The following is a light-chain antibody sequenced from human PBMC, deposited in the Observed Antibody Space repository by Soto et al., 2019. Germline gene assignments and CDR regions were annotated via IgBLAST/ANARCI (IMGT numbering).Light chain of an antibody. J-gene: IGKJ1*01. Sequence: IQIAESPSALAASVVDRVTIPCPARQSISSYLNWYQQKPGQAPKLLIYAASSLDSGVPSRFSGSGSGTDFTLTISSLQPEDFATYCCQQSYSTPQTFGQGTKVDIK. V-gene: IGKV1-39*01. CDR2: AAS. CDR3: QQSYSTPQT. CDR1: QSISSY.